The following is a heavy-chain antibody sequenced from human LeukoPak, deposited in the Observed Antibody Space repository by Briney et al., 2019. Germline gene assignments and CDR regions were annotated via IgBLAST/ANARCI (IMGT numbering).Heavy chain of an antibody. CDR1: GASISSYY. CDR3: ARLPGTSRFDP. D-gene: IGHD2-2*01. V-gene: IGHV4-4*08. J-gene: IGHJ5*02. Sequence: GSLRLSCTVSGASISSYYWSWVRQPPGKGLEWIGYIKTGGSTDYNPSLKSRVTISVDTSKTQFSLKLSSVTAADTAVYYCARLPGTSRFDPWGQGTLVTVSS. CDR2: IKTGGST.